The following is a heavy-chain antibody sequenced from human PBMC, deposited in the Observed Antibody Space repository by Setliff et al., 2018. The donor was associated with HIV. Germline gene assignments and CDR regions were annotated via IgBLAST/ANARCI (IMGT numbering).Heavy chain of an antibody. D-gene: IGHD2-2*01. V-gene: IGHV3-30*04. CDR3: ARSEKYCSSVRDPPGVHSEIASEGISHFDS. J-gene: IGHJ4*02. CDR1: GFTFGSYA. Sequence: QPGGSLRLSCAASGFTFGSYAMHWVRQAPGRGLEWVAAISYDGSDKFYADSVKGRFTISRDNAKNSLYLQMSSLRAEDTAIYYCARSEKYCSSVRDPPGVHSEIASEGISHFDSWGQGTLVTVSS. CDR2: ISYDGSDK.